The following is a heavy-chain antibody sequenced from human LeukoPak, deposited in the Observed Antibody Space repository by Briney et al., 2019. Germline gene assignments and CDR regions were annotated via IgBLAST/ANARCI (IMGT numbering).Heavy chain of an antibody. D-gene: IGHD2-2*01. CDR3: ARDGTSTDDY. CDR2: ISGNNDNP. Sequence: ASVRVSCKTSGYTFSNFGINWVRQAPGQGLEWMGWISGNNDNPNYGQKFQGRFTVTTDSSTSAAYMELRNLRFDDTAVYYCARDGTSTDDYWGQGTLVTVSS. J-gene: IGHJ4*02. V-gene: IGHV1-18*01. CDR1: GYTFSNFG.